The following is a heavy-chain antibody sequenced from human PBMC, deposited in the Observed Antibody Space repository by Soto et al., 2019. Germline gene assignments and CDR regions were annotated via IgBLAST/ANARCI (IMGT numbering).Heavy chain of an antibody. CDR1: GFTFSSSI. J-gene: IGHJ2*01. CDR2: IVVGSGHT. D-gene: IGHD4-17*01. V-gene: IGHV1-58*01. Sequence: QMQLVQSGPEVKKPGTSVKVSCKASGFTFSSSIVQWVRQARGQRLEWIGWIVVGSGHTNYEQKFQERVTITRDMSTSTAYMEPSSLRSEDTAVYYCAAPDFGDYWYFDLWGRGTLVTVSS. CDR3: AAPDFGDYWYFDL.